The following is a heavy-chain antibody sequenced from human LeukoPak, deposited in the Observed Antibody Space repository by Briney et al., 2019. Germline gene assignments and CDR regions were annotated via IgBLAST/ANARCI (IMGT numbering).Heavy chain of an antibody. Sequence: PGGSLRLSCAASGFTFSSYAMSWVRQAPGKGLEWVSGISGSGGSTYYADSVKGRFTISRDNSKNTLYLQMNSLRAEDTAVYYCAKDHIGGEVLLWFGDWGQGTLVTVSS. J-gene: IGHJ4*02. V-gene: IGHV3-23*01. CDR1: GFTFSSYA. D-gene: IGHD3-10*01. CDR2: ISGSGGST. CDR3: AKDHIGGEVLLWFGD.